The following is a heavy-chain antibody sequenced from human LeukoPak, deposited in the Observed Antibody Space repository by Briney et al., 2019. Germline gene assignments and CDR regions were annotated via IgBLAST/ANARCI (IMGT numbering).Heavy chain of an antibody. CDR1: GFTFSSYG. CDR3: AKDKDVLLWFGESNDY. D-gene: IGHD3-10*01. CDR2: IRYDGSNK. V-gene: IGHV3-30*02. J-gene: IGHJ4*02. Sequence: GGSLRLSCAASGFTFSSYGMHWVRQAPGKGLEWVAFIRYDGSNKYYADSVKGRFTISRDNSKNTLYLQVNSLRAEDTAVYYCAKDKDVLLWFGESNDYWGQGTLVTVSS.